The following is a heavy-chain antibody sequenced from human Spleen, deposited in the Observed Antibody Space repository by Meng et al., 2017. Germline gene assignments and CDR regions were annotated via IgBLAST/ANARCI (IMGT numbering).Heavy chain of an antibody. J-gene: IGHJ4*02. D-gene: IGHD2-2*01. Sequence: QVQLQQSGPGLVKPSQTLSHTCAISGDSVSTNTAAWNWFRHAPSRGLEWLGRTYYRSMWYTDYVASVKGRITVNPDTSKNQFSLHLSSVTPDDTAMYFCSRVPSWTLDYWGQGILVTVSS. CDR1: GDSVSTNTAA. CDR2: TYYRSMWYT. V-gene: IGHV6-1*01. CDR3: SRVPSWTLDY.